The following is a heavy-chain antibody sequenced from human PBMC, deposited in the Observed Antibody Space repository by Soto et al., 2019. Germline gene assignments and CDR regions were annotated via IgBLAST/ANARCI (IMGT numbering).Heavy chain of an antibody. CDR3: ARDFDAYSRTDFDY. CDR2: ISGNGRII. J-gene: IGHJ4*02. Sequence: GGSLRLSCATSGFIFSDYYMHWIRQAPVKGLEWISYISGNGRIIQYADSAKGRFTISRDNAQNSLYLQMNSLRAEDTALYFCARDFDAYSRTDFDYWGQGTLVTFSS. V-gene: IGHV3-11*01. CDR1: GFIFSDYY. D-gene: IGHD2-15*01.